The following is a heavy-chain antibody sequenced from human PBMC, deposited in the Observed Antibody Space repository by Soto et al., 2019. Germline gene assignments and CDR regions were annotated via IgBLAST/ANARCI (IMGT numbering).Heavy chain of an antibody. CDR3: ARRLRGAFDI. D-gene: IGHD4-17*01. CDR2: IYYSGST. Sequence: SETLSLTCTVSGGSISSGGYYWSWIRQHPGKGLEWIGYIYYSGSTYYNPSLKSRVTISVDTSKNQFSLKLSSVTAADTAVYYCARRLRGAFDIWGQGTMVTVSS. V-gene: IGHV4-31*03. CDR1: GGSISSGGYY. J-gene: IGHJ3*02.